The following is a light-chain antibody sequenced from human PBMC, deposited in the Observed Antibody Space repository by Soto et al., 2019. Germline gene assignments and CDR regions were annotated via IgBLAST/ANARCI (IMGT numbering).Light chain of an antibody. CDR2: GAS. CDR3: QHYGSTPWS. J-gene: IGKJ1*01. Sequence: EVGLTQSPGTLSLSPGERATLSCRASQSVSSTYLAWYQQRPGQAPRLLIYGASPRATDIPDRISGSGSGTDFTLTVSRLEPEDFAVYYCQHYGSTPWSFGQGTKVEIK. V-gene: IGKV3-20*01. CDR1: QSVSSTY.